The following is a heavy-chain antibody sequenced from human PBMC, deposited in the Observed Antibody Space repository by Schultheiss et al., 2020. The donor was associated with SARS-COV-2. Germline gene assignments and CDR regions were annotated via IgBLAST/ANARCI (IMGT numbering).Heavy chain of an antibody. D-gene: IGHD6-6*01. CDR2: IWYDGSNK. V-gene: IGHV3-33*01. J-gene: IGHJ4*02. Sequence: GGSLRLSCAASGFTFSSYGMHWVRQAPGKGLEWVAVIWYDGSNKYYADSVKGRFTISRDNSKNTLYLQMNSLRAEDTAVYYCARDSGVIAAPNYLFDYWGQGTLVTVSS. CDR1: GFTFSSYG. CDR3: ARDSGVIAAPNYLFDY.